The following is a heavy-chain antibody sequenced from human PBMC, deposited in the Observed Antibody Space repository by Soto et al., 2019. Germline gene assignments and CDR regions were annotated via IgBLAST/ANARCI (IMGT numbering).Heavy chain of an antibody. CDR2: IYYSGST. J-gene: IGHJ4*02. CDR3: ATAPAWSISWDLDY. Sequence: PSETLSLTCTVSGGSISSGDYYWSWIRQPPGKGLEWIGYIYYSGSTYYNPSLKSRVTISVDTSKNQFSLKLSSVTAADTAVYYCATAPAWSISWDLDYWGQGTLVTVSS. V-gene: IGHV4-30-4*01. CDR1: GGSISSGDYY. D-gene: IGHD6-6*01.